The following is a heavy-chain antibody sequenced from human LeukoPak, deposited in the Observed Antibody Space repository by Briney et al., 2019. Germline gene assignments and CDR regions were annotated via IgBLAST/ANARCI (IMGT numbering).Heavy chain of an antibody. J-gene: IGHJ6*02. Sequence: GASVKVSCKASGGTFSSYAISWVRQAPGQGLEWMGRIIPILGIANYAQKFQGRVTITADKSTSTAYMELSSLRSEDTAVYYCARDQEMATIRHYCYGMDVWGQGTTVTVSS. CDR3: ARDQEMATIRHYCYGMDV. CDR2: IIPILGIA. CDR1: GGTFSSYA. V-gene: IGHV1-69*04. D-gene: IGHD5-12*01.